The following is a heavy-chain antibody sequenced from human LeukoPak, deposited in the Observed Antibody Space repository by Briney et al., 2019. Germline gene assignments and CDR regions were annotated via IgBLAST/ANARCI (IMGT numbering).Heavy chain of an antibody. CDR3: ARAVASNWFDP. CDR2: IKQDGSEK. Sequence: PGGSLRLSCAASGFTFSSYWMSWVRQAPWKGLEWVANIKQDGSEKYYVDSVKGRFTISRDNAKNSLYLQMNSLRAEDTAVYFCARAVASNWFDPWGQGTLVTVSS. CDR1: GFTFSSYW. J-gene: IGHJ5*02. V-gene: IGHV3-7*01. D-gene: IGHD6-19*01.